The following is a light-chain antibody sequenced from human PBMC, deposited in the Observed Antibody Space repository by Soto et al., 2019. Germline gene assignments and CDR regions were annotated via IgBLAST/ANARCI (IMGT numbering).Light chain of an antibody. V-gene: IGKV1-39*01. J-gene: IGKJ1*01. CDR3: QQSYSALVA. Sequence: DFQMTQSPSSLSASVGDRVTITCRATQSISRSLNWYQQKPGKAPELLIYAASSLQSGVPSRFSGSGSGTDFTLTISSLQPEGSATYYCQQSYSALVAFGQGTKVDIK. CDR1: QSISRS. CDR2: AAS.